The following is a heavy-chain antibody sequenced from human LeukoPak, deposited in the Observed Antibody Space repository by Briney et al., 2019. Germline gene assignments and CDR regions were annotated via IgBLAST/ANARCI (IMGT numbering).Heavy chain of an antibody. CDR3: AREGFYVWGSYRPRDNAFDI. V-gene: IGHV4-34*01. Sequence: PSETLSLTCAVYGGSFSGYYWSWIRQPPGKGLEWIGEINYSGSTNYNPSLKSRVTISVDTSKNQFSLKLSSVTAADTAVYYCAREGFYVWGSYRPRDNAFDIWGQGTMVTVSS. CDR1: GGSFSGYY. J-gene: IGHJ3*02. D-gene: IGHD3-16*02. CDR2: INYSGST.